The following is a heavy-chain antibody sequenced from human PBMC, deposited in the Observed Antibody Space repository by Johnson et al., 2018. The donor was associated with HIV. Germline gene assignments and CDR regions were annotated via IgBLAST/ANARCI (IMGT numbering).Heavy chain of an antibody. CDR2: IKQAGSEK. V-gene: IGHV3-7*01. CDR3: AGDPCWLKAFDI. D-gene: IGHD3-22*01. CDR1: GFTFSSYW. Sequence: VQLVESGGGLVQPGGSLRLSCAASGFTFSSYWMSWVRQAPGKGLEWVANIKQAGSEKYYVDSVKGRFTISRDNGKNSLYLQMNSLRAEDTAVYYCAGDPCWLKAFDIWGQGTMVTVSS. J-gene: IGHJ3*02.